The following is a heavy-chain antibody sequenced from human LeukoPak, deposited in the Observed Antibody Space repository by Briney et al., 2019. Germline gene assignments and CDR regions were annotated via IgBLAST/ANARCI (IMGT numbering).Heavy chain of an antibody. CDR3: ARDILRPASNWFDP. Sequence: SETLSLTCTVSGGSISSSSYYWGWSRQPPGKGLEWIGSIYYSGSTYYNPSLKSRVTISVDTSKNQFSLKLSYVTAADTAVYYCARDILRPASNWFDPWGQGTMVTVSS. V-gene: IGHV4-39*07. CDR2: IYYSGST. D-gene: IGHD1-14*01. J-gene: IGHJ5*02. CDR1: GGSISSSSYY.